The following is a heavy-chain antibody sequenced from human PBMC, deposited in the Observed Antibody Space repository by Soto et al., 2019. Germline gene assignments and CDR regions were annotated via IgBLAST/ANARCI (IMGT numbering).Heavy chain of an antibody. CDR2: IRTKSNNYAT. D-gene: IGHD2-8*01. J-gene: IGHJ4*02. V-gene: IGHV3-73*01. CDR3: SRLIMDSLVEQTLFGY. CDR1: GFSFSGSA. Sequence: GGSLRLPCAASGFSFSGSAMHWARLASGKGLEWVGRIRTKSNNYATAYAASVKGRFTISRDDSKNTAYLQMNSLKTEDTAVYYCSRLIMDSLVEQTLFGYWGQGT.